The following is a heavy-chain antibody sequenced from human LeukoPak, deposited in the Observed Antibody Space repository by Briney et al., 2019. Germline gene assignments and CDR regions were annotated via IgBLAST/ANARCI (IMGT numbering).Heavy chain of an antibody. CDR3: ARDRYYYGSGSYSVDP. CDR1: GGSISSYY. CDR2: IYTSGST. J-gene: IGHJ5*02. Sequence: SETLSLTCTVSGGSISSYYWSWIRQPAGKGLEWIGRIYTSGSTNYNPSLKSRVTMSVDTSKNQFSLKLSSVTAADTAVYYCARDRYYYGSGSYSVDPWGQGTLVTVSS. V-gene: IGHV4-4*07. D-gene: IGHD3-10*01.